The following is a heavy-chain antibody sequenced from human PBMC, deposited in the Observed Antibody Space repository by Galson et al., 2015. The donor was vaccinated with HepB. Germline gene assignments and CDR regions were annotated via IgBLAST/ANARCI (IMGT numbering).Heavy chain of an antibody. CDR3: AKMGDGRWSQKYYFDY. CDR1: GFTFRSFA. CDR2: ITDNGDDT. J-gene: IGHJ4*02. V-gene: IGHV3-23*01. Sequence: SLRLSCAASGFTFRSFAMSWVRQAPGKGLEWVSAITDNGDDTYYADSVKGRFTTSRDNSKNTLSLQMNSLRGEDTAVYYCAKMGDGRWSQKYYFDYWGQGTLVTASS. D-gene: IGHD2-21*02.